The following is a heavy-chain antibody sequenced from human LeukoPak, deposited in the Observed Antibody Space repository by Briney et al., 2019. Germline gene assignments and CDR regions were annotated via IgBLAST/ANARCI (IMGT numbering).Heavy chain of an antibody. D-gene: IGHD5-12*01. J-gene: IGHJ6*03. CDR1: GFTFRSYA. Sequence: GGSLRLSCAVSGFTFRSYAMNWVRQAPGKGLEWVAAITADGGSTHYTTSVKGRFIISRDTPKNTLSLQMNNLRAEDTAVYFCARVWLRDYMDVWGEGTTVSVSS. CDR3: ARVWLRDYMDV. CDR2: ITADGGST. V-gene: IGHV3-23*01.